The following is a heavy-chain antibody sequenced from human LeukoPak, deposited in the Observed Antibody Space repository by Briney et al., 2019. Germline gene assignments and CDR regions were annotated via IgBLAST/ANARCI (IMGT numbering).Heavy chain of an antibody. CDR2: ISYDGSNK. J-gene: IGHJ4*02. Sequence: GRSLRLSCAAAGFTFSSYAMHWVRQAPGKGLEWVAVISYDGSNKYYADSVKGRFTISRDNSKNTLYLQMNSLRAEDTAVYYCARMDLSSSYDYWGQGTLVTVSS. D-gene: IGHD6-13*01. CDR1: GFTFSSYA. V-gene: IGHV3-30-3*01. CDR3: ARMDLSSSYDY.